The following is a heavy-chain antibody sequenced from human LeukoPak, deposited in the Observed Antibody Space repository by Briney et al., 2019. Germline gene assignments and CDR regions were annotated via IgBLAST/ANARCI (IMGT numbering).Heavy chain of an antibody. D-gene: IGHD2-21*02. Sequence: PSETLSLTCTVSGGSISSYYWSWIRQPPGKGLEWIGYICYSGSTNYNLSLKSRVTISVDTSKNQFSLKLSSVTAADAAVYYCARGCGGDCYSFDPYYYYYYGMDVWGQGTTVTVSS. CDR3: ARGCGGDCYSFDPYYYYYYGMDV. CDR1: GGSISSYY. CDR2: ICYSGST. V-gene: IGHV4-59*01. J-gene: IGHJ6*02.